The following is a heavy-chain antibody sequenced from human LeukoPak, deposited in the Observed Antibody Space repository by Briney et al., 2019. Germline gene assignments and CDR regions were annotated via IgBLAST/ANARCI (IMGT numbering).Heavy chain of an antibody. D-gene: IGHD1-7*01. Sequence: GGSLRLSCAASGFTFSSYWMSWVRQAPGKGLEWVANIKQDGSEKYYVDSVKGRFTISRDNAKSSLYLQMNSLRAEDTATYYCAKTTETTLSYDAFDIWGQGTMVTVSS. J-gene: IGHJ3*02. CDR3: AKTTETTLSYDAFDI. CDR2: IKQDGSEK. CDR1: GFTFSSYW. V-gene: IGHV3-7*03.